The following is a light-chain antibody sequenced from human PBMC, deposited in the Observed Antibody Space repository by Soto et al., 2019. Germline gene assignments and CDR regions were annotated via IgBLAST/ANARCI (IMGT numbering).Light chain of an antibody. CDR2: GAS. Sequence: EIVMTQSPATLSLSPVERATLSCRASQSVSSSYLAWYQQKPGQAPRLLIYGASSRATGIPDRFSGSGSGTDFTLTISRLEPEDFAVYYCQQYGSKFTFGPGTKVDI. CDR1: QSVSSSY. J-gene: IGKJ3*01. V-gene: IGKV3-20*01. CDR3: QQYGSKFT.